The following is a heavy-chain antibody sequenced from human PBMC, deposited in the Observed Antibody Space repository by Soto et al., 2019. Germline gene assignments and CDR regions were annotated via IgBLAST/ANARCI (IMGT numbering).Heavy chain of an antibody. J-gene: IGHJ6*02. D-gene: IGHD6-6*01. Sequence: VQLQQWGAEVLKPSETLSLTCVVNGGSFSGYYWSWIRQPPGKGLEWIGEINDSGITDSNPSLESRVTMSVDMSKNQFSLNLNSVTAADTAVYHCARGRSSVPDRRGIGYYGLDVWGQGTTVTVSS. CDR1: GGSFSGYY. CDR3: ARGRSSVPDRRGIGYYGLDV. CDR2: INDSGIT. V-gene: IGHV4-34*01.